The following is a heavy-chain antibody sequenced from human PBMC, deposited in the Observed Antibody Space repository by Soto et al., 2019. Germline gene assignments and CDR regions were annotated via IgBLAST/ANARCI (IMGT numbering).Heavy chain of an antibody. D-gene: IGHD2-21*02. CDR3: ARDSGGDTPFYYCYGMDV. J-gene: IGHJ6*02. Sequence: ASVKISCKASGYTFTSYGISWGRQAPGQGLEWMGWISAYNGNTNYSQKLQCRVTMTTDTSTSTAYMELRSLRADDTAVYYCARDSGGDTPFYYCYGMDVWGQGTTVTVSS. CDR2: ISAYNGNT. CDR1: GYTFTSYG. V-gene: IGHV1-18*01.